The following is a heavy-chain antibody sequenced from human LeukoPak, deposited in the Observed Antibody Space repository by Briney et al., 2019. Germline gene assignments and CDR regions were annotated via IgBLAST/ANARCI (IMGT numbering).Heavy chain of an antibody. D-gene: IGHD3-10*01. CDR3: ARGVREVPYYFDY. J-gene: IGHJ4*02. Sequence: KPGGSLRLSCAASGFTFSDYYMSWIRQAPGKGLEWVSHINSGGTFTNYADSVKGRFTISRDNAKNSLLLQMNSLRAEDTAVYYCARGVREVPYYFDYWGQGTLATVSS. CDR2: INSGGTFT. V-gene: IGHV3-11*05. CDR1: GFTFSDYY.